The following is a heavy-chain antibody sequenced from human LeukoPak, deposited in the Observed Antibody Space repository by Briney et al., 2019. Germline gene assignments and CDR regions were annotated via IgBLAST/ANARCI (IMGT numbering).Heavy chain of an antibody. CDR3: ARDMSTVVRGPFDY. D-gene: IGHD3-10*01. CDR2: ISAYNGNT. J-gene: IGHJ4*02. Sequence: ASVKVSCKASGYTFTSYGISWVRQAPGQGLEWMGWISAYNGNTNYAQKLQGRVTMTTDTSTSTAYMELRSLRSDDTAVYYCARDMSTVVRGPFDYWGQGTLVTVSS. CDR1: GYTFTSYG. V-gene: IGHV1-18*01.